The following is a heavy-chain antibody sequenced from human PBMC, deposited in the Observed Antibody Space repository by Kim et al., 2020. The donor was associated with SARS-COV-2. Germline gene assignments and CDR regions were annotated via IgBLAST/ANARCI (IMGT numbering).Heavy chain of an antibody. CDR1: GGTFSSYA. J-gene: IGHJ5*02. Sequence: SVKVSCKASGGTFSSYAISWVRQAPGQGLEWMGGIIPIFGTANYAQKFQGRFTITADESTSTAYMELSSLRSEDTAVYYCARVGTNYDILAGYYPTLNWFDPSGQGTLVTVSS. D-gene: IGHD3-9*01. CDR3: ARVGTNYDILAGYYPTLNWFDP. V-gene: IGHV1-69*13. CDR2: IIPIFGTA.